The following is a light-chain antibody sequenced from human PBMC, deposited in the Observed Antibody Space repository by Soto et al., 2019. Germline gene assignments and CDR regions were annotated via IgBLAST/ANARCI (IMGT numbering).Light chain of an antibody. V-gene: IGLV2-14*01. Sequence: QSALTQPASVSGSPGQSITISCTGTSSDVGSYNYVAWYQQFPGKTPKLMIYEVRNWPSGVSSRFSGSKSGNTASLTISGLQAEDEADYYCISYTGSDTSYVFGTGTKLT. J-gene: IGLJ1*01. CDR2: EVR. CDR3: ISYTGSDTSYV. CDR1: SSDVGSYNY.